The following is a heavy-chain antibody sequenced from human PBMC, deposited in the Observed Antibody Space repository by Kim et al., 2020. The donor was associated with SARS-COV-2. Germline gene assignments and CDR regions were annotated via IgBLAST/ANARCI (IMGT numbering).Heavy chain of an antibody. CDR2: IYYSGST. V-gene: IGHV4-31*03. Sequence: SETLSLTCTVSGGSISSGGYYWSWIRQHPGKGLEWIGYIYYSGSTYYNPSLKSRVTISVDTSKNQFSLKLSSVTAADTAVYYCARYGDYGEVYWGQGTPVTVSS. CDR3: ARYGDYGEVY. D-gene: IGHD4-17*01. J-gene: IGHJ4*02. CDR1: GGSISSGGYY.